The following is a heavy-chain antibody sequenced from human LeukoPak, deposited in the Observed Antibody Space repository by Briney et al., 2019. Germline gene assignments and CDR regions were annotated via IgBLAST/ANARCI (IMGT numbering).Heavy chain of an antibody. CDR3: ARGDHVRIYAESAFDI. J-gene: IGHJ3*02. V-gene: IGHV1-46*01. CDR2: INPSGGST. Sequence: ASVKVSCKASGYTFTIYYIHWVRQAPGQGLEWMGIINPSGGSTNYAQKFQGRVTMTRDTSTSTVYMELSRLRSEDTAVYYCARGDHVRIYAESAFDIWGQGTKVTVSS. CDR1: GYTFTIYY. D-gene: IGHD3-3*01.